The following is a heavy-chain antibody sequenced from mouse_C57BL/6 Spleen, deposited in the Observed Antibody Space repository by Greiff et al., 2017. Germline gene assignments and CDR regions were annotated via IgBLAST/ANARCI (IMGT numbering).Heavy chain of an antibody. V-gene: IGHV1-82*01. CDR3: ARRGGYDRWYFDV. CDR1: GYAFSSSW. Sequence: VQLQQSGPELVKPGASVKISCKASGYAFSSSWMNWVKQRPGKGLEWIGRIYPGDGDTNYNGKFKGKATLTADKSSSTAYMQLSSLTSEDSAVYFCARRGGYDRWYFDVWGTGTTVTVSS. CDR2: IYPGDGDT. J-gene: IGHJ1*03. D-gene: IGHD2-2*01.